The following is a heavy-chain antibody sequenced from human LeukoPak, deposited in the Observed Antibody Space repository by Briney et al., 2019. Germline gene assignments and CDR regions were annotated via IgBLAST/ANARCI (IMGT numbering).Heavy chain of an antibody. V-gene: IGHV1-18*01. CDR2: ISAYNGNT. Sequence: ASVKVSCKASGYTFTSYGISWVRQAPGQGLEWMGWISAYNGNTNYAQKLQGRVTMTTDTSTSTAYMELRSLRSDDTAVYYCARDRVGASRSGYYFDYWGQGTLVTVSS. CDR3: ARDRVGASRSGYYFDY. CDR1: GYTFTSYG. D-gene: IGHD1-26*01. J-gene: IGHJ4*02.